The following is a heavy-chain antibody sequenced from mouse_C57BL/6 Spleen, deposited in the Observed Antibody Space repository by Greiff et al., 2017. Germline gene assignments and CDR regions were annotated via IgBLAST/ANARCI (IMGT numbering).Heavy chain of an antibody. D-gene: IGHD1-1*01. V-gene: IGHV1-64*01. CDR1: GYTFTSYW. Sequence: QVQLKQSGAELVKPGASVKLSCKASGYTFTSYWMHWVKQRPGQGLEWIGMIHPNSGSTNYNEKFKSKATLTVDKSSSTAYMQLSSLTSEDTAVYYCAIITTMDYWGQGTTLTVSS. J-gene: IGHJ2*01. CDR2: IHPNSGST. CDR3: AIITTMDY.